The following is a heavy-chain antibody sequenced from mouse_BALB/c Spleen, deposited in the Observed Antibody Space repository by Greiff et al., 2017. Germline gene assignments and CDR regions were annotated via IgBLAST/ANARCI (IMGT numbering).Heavy chain of an antibody. CDR3: ARGYDYDDAMDY. D-gene: IGHD2-4*01. CDR1: GFTFSSYA. Sequence: EVQVVESGGGLVKPGGSLKLSCAASGFTFSSYAMSWVRQTPEKRLEWVASISSGGSTYYPDSVKGRFTISRDNARNILYLQMSSLRSEDTAMYYCARGYDYDDAMDYWGQGTSVTVSS. V-gene: IGHV5-6-5*01. CDR2: ISSGGST. J-gene: IGHJ4*01.